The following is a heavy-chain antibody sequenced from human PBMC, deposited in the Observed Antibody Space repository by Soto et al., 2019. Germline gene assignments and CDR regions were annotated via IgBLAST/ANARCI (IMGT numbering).Heavy chain of an antibody. J-gene: IGHJ3*02. D-gene: IGHD3-22*01. CDR3: ARGYYDSSGYHDAFDI. V-gene: IGHV3-30-3*01. CDR1: GFTFSSYA. CDR2: ISYDGSNK. Sequence: GGSLRLSCAASGFTFSSYAMHWVRQAPGKGLEWVAVISYDGSNKYYADSVKGRFTISRDNSKNTLYLQMNSLRAEGTAVYYCARGYYDSSGYHDAFDIWGQGTMVTVSS.